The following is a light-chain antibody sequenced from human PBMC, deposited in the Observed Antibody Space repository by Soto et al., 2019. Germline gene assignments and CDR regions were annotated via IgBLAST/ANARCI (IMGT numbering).Light chain of an antibody. CDR1: QSIRSY. CDR2: DAS. J-gene: IGKJ1*01. Sequence: DIQLTQSPSSLSASVGDKVTITCRASQSIRSYLNWVQQKPGKAPKLLIYDASSLQTGVPSRFSGSGSGTDFSPTISSLQPEDFATYYCQQSYSTPPWTFGQGTKVDIK. V-gene: IGKV1-39*01. CDR3: QQSYSTPPWT.